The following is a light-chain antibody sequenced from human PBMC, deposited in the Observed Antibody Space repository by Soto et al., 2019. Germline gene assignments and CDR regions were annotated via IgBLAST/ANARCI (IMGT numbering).Light chain of an antibody. J-gene: IGLJ1*01. CDR2: EVS. CDR1: SSDVGGYNY. V-gene: IGLV2-8*01. Sequence: QSVLRQPPSASGSPGHSVTISCTGTSSDVGGYNYVSWYQQHPGKAPKVIIYEVSKRPSGVPDRFSGSKSGSTASLTVSGLQAEDEADYYCSSYAVTNIFVFGTGTKVTVL. CDR3: SSYAVTNIFV.